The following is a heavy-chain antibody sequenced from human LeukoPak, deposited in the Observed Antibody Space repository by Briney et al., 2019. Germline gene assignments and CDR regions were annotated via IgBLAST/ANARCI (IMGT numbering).Heavy chain of an antibody. CDR3: TKRQRNHNFDY. V-gene: IGHV3-23*01. D-gene: IGHD1-14*01. Sequence: GGSLRLSCAASGFTFSNYAMGWVRQAPGKGLEWVSAISGSGASTFYADSVKGRFTISRDNSKNTLYLQMDSLRAEDTAVYYCTKRQRNHNFDYWGQGTLVTVSS. J-gene: IGHJ4*02. CDR2: ISGSGAST. CDR1: GFTFSNYA.